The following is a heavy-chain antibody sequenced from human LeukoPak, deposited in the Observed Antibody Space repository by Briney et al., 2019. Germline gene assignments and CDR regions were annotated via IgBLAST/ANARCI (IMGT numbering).Heavy chain of an antibody. D-gene: IGHD6-19*01. J-gene: IGHJ3*02. CDR2: IYYSGSA. Sequence: SETLSLTCTVSGGSIGSTNYYWGWIRQPPGEGLEWIANIYYSGSAYYNPSLKSRVTISVDTSKNQFSLRLNSVTAADTSIYYCARIPTNAVPSAHNGFDIWGQGTMLTVSS. CDR3: ARIPTNAVPSAHNGFDI. V-gene: IGHV4-39*01. CDR1: GGSIGSTNYY.